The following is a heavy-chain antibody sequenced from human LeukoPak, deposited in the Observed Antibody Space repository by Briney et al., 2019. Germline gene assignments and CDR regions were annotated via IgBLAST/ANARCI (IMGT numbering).Heavy chain of an antibody. D-gene: IGHD7-27*01. CDR3: ARTNWGFGLGY. V-gene: IGHV4-34*01. J-gene: IGHJ4*02. Sequence: SETLSLTCAVYGGYFSGYYWSWIRQPPGKGLEWIGEINHSGSTNYNPSLKSRVTISVDTSKNQFSLKLSSVTAADTAVYYCARTNWGFGLGYWGQGTLVTVSS. CDR2: INHSGST. CDR1: GGYFSGYY.